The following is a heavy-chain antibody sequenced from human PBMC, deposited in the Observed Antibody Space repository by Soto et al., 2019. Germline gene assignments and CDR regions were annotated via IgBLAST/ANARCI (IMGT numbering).Heavy chain of an antibody. CDR1: GFTFSGSD. J-gene: IGHJ3*02. CDR3: VRETGFTNTSDAFNI. CDR2: IGTGGDT. Sequence: PGGSLRLSCAASGFTFSGSDMNWVRHTRGKGLEWVSGIGTGGDTYYADSVRGRFTISREDAKGSLYLQMNSLRVEDTAVYYCVRETGFTNTSDAFNIWGQGTMCTVSS. V-gene: IGHV3-13*01.